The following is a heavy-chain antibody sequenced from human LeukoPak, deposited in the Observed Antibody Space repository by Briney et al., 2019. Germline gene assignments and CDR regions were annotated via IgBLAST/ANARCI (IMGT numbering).Heavy chain of an antibody. CDR1: GGSISSGSYY. CDR2: IYTSGST. V-gene: IGHV4-61*02. D-gene: IGHD3-10*01. CDR3: ARVSTYYYGSGSYNWFDP. Sequence: SETLSLTCTVSGGSISSGSYYWSWIRQPAGKGLEWIGRIYTSGSTNYNLSLKSRVTISVDTSKNQFSLKLSSVTAADTAVYYCARVSTYYYGSGSYNWFDPWGQGTLVTVSS. J-gene: IGHJ5*02.